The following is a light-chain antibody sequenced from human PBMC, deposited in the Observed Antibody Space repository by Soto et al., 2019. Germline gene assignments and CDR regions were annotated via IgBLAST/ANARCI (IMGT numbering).Light chain of an antibody. CDR2: TNN. Sequence: QSVLTQPPSASVTPGQRVTISCSGSSSNIGSNTVSWYQQFPGTAPRLLIYTNNQRPSGVPDRFAGSKSGTSASLAISGLQSGDEADYYCAVWDDSLNGFFVFGTGTKVTVL. V-gene: IGLV1-44*01. CDR3: AVWDDSLNGFFV. CDR1: SSNIGSNT. J-gene: IGLJ1*01.